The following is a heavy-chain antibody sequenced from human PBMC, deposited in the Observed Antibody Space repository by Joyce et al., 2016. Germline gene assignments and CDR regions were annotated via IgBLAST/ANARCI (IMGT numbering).Heavy chain of an antibody. V-gene: IGHV3-30*03. J-gene: IGHJ4*02. CDR3: TRSSRTGYTAGWPDFDY. CDR1: EFAFSSHA. CDR2: MSYDGSHQ. Sequence: QVPLLESGGGVAQPGRSLSLSCAASEFAFSSHAMQGVRQAQGKGVEWVAVMSYDGSHQYYADSVRGRFTISRDNSQNTLYLQMNSLRVEDTAVYYCTRSSRTGYTAGWPDFDYWGQGTLVTVSS. D-gene: IGHD2-2*02.